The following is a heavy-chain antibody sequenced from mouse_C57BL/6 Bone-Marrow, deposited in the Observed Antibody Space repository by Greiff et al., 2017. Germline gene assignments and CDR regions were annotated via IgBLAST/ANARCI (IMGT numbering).Heavy chain of an antibody. CDR2: INPGSGGT. Sequence: QVQLKESGAELVRPGTSVKVSCTASGFAFTNYLIEWVKQRPGQGLEWIGVINPGSGGTNYNEKFKGKATLTADKSSSTAYLQLSSLTSEDDAVYFCARTKNWDSWFAYWGQGTLVTVSA. V-gene: IGHV1-54*01. CDR1: GFAFTNYL. D-gene: IGHD4-1*01. J-gene: IGHJ3*01. CDR3: ARTKNWDSWFAY.